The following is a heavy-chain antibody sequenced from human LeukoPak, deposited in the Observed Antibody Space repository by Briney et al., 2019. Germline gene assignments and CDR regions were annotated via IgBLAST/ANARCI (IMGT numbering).Heavy chain of an antibody. J-gene: IGHJ4*02. CDR2: ISYDGSNK. CDR1: GFTFSSYA. Sequence: GRSLRLSCAASGFTFSSYAMHWVRQAPGKGLEWVAVISYDGSNKYYADSVKGRFTISRDNSKNTLYLQMNSLRAEDTAVYYCARGAYGPFDYWGQETLVTVSS. D-gene: IGHD3-10*01. CDR3: ARGAYGPFDY. V-gene: IGHV3-30-3*01.